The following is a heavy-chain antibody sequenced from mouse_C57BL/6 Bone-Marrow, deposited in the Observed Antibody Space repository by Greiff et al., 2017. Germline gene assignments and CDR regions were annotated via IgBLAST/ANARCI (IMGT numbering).Heavy chain of an antibody. CDR2: IHPDGGCT. J-gene: IGHJ2*01. Sequence: QVQLKQPGAELVKPGASVKLSCKASGYTFTSYWMHWVKQRPGQGLEWIGMIHPDGGCTNYNEKFKSKATLTVDKSSSTAYLQLSRLTSEDSAVYNCAREGEYCDYWGQGTTLTVSS. D-gene: IGHD5-1*01. CDR3: AREGEYCDY. V-gene: IGHV1-64*01. CDR1: GYTFTSYW.